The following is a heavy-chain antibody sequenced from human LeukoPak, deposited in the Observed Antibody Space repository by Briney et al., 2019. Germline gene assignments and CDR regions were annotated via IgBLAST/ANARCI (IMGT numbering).Heavy chain of an antibody. CDR2: IIPIFGTA. D-gene: IGHD2-2*01. CDR3: ARDRPAEDCSSTSCYWD. V-gene: IGHV1-69*13. CDR1: GHTFTSYG. Sequence: GASVKVSCKASGHTFTSYGISWVRQAPGQGLEWMGGIIPIFGTANYAQKFQGRVTIAADESTSTAYMELSSPRSEDTAVYYCARDRPAEDCSSTSCYWDWGQGILVTVSS. J-gene: IGHJ4*02.